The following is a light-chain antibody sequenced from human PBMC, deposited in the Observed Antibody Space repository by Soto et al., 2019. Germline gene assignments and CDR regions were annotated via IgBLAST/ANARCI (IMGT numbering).Light chain of an antibody. CDR3: QKYGSSPFT. CDR2: DSS. V-gene: IGKV3-20*01. Sequence: PATLSLSPGERATLSCRASQSLSSNFLAWYQQKPGQPPRLLIYDSSTRATGFPDRFSGSGSGTDFTLTIIRLEPEDFAVYYCQKYGSSPFTFGGGTKVDIK. J-gene: IGKJ4*01. CDR1: QSLSSNF.